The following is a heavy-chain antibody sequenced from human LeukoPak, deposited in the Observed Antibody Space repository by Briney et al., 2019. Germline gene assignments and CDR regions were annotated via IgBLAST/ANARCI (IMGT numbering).Heavy chain of an antibody. CDR3: ARVRPSGYSSSWYDLYNWFDP. CDR1: GGSISSYY. CDR2: IYTSGST. J-gene: IGHJ5*02. V-gene: IGHV4-4*07. Sequence: PSETLSLTCTVSGGSISSYYWSWIRQPAGKGLEWIGRIYTSGSTNYNPSLKSRVTISVDTSKNQFSLKLSSVTAADTAVYYCARVRPSGYSSSWYDLYNWFDPRGQGTLVTVSS. D-gene: IGHD6-13*01.